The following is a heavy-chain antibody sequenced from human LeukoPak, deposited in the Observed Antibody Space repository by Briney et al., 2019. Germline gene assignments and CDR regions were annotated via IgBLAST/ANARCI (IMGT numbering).Heavy chain of an antibody. CDR2: FDPEDGET. CDR1: GYTLTELS. D-gene: IGHD2-2*02. Sequence: GASVKVSCKVSGYTLTELSMHWVRQAPGKGLEWMGGFDPEDGETIYAQKFQGRVTMTEDTSTDTAYMELSSLRFEDTAVYYCATDGFGNVVVPAAILFYWGQGTLVTVSS. CDR3: ATDGFGNVVVPAAILFY. V-gene: IGHV1-24*01. J-gene: IGHJ4*02.